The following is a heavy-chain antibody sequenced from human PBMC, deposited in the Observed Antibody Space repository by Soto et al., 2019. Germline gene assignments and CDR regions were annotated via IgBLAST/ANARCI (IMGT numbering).Heavy chain of an antibody. Sequence: GGSLRLSCAASGFTFSSYEMNWVRQAPGKGLEWVSYISSSGSTIYYADSVKGRFTISRDNAENSLFLQMNSLRDEDTAVYYCARNRFDDYWGQGTLVTVSS. CDR1: GFTFSSYE. CDR2: ISSSGSTI. CDR3: ARNRFDDY. D-gene: IGHD3-9*01. V-gene: IGHV3-48*03. J-gene: IGHJ4*02.